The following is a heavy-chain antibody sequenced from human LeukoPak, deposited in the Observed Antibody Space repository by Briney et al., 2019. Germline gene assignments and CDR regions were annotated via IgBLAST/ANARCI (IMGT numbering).Heavy chain of an antibody. J-gene: IGHJ4*02. CDR2: INPSGGST. Sequence: EASVKVSCKASGYTFTSCYMHWVRQAPGQGLEWMGIINPSGGSTSYAQKFQGRVTMIRDMSTSTVYMELSSLRSEDTAVYYCATPVGNTALDYWGQGTLVTVSS. V-gene: IGHV1-46*01. CDR3: ATPVGNTALDY. CDR1: GYTFTSCY. D-gene: IGHD1-14*01.